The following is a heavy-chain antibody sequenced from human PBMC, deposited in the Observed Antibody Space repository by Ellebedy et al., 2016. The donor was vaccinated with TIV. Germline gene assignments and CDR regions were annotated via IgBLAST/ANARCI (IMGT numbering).Heavy chain of an antibody. Sequence: ASVKVSXXASGYTFTSYGISWVRQAPGQGLEWMGWISAYNGNTNYAQKFQGRVTITADESTSTAYMELSSLRFEDTAVYYCARDILVGDTTGKLEEYYYYYYGMDVWGQGTTVTVSS. J-gene: IGHJ6*02. CDR3: ARDILVGDTTGKLEEYYYYYYGMDV. D-gene: IGHD1-1*01. CDR1: GYTFTSYG. CDR2: ISAYNGNT. V-gene: IGHV1-18*01.